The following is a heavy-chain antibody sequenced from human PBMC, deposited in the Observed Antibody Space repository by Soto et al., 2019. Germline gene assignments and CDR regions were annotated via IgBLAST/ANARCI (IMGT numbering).Heavy chain of an antibody. CDR3: AKVLRQPKEVAGQRGYFDY. CDR2: ISGSGGST. J-gene: IGHJ4*02. V-gene: IGHV3-23*01. Sequence: EVQLLESGGGLVQPGGSLRLSCAASGFTFSSYAMSWFRQAPGKGLEWVSAISGSGGSTYYADSVKGRFTISRDNSKNPLYLQMNRLRAEDTAVYYCAKVLRQPKEVAGQRGYFDYWGQGTLVTVSS. D-gene: IGHD6-19*01. CDR1: GFTFSSYA.